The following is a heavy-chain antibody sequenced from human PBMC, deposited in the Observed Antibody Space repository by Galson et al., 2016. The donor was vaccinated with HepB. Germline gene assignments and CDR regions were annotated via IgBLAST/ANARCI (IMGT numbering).Heavy chain of an antibody. V-gene: IGHV3-23*01. Sequence: SLRLSCAASGFTHTNYAMSWVRQAPGKGLEWVSTINPSGGTTYFADHVKGRFTFSRDNSRNTLYLQMNSLRAEDTAVYYCARVPYSSSRLFLSRVNAYYYYMDVWGKGTTVTVSS. CDR2: INPSGGTT. J-gene: IGHJ6*03. CDR1: GFTHTNYA. D-gene: IGHD6-13*01. CDR3: ARVPYSSSRLFLSRVNAYYYYMDV.